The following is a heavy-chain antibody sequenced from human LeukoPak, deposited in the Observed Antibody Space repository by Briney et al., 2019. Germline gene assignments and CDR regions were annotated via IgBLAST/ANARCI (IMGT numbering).Heavy chain of an antibody. V-gene: IGHV4-34*01. CDR2: INHSGST. CDR3: ARAGYCSSTSCQWVPLV. Sequence: SETLSLTCAVYGGSFSGYYWSWIRQPPGKGLEWIGEINHSGSTNYNPSLKSRVIISVDTSKNQFSLKLNSVTAADTAVYYCARAGYCSSTSCQWVPLVWGQGTTVTVSS. D-gene: IGHD2-2*03. J-gene: IGHJ6*02. CDR1: GGSFSGYY.